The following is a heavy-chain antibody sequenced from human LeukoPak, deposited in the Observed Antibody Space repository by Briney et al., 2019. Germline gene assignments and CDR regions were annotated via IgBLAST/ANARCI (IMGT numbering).Heavy chain of an antibody. CDR2: ISSSGSTI. CDR1: GFTDSSNY. D-gene: IGHD5-12*01. Sequence: SGGSLRLSCAASGFTDSSNYMSWVRQGPGKGLEWVSYISSSGSTIYYADSVKGRFTISRDNAKNSLYLQMNSLRAEDTAVYYCARDHVDIVAQSGYYMDVWGKGTTVTISS. CDR3: ARDHVDIVAQSGYYMDV. J-gene: IGHJ6*03. V-gene: IGHV3-11*01.